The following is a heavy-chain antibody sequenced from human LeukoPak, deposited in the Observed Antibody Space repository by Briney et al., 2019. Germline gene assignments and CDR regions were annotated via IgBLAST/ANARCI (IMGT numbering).Heavy chain of an antibody. CDR2: MNPNSGNT. D-gene: IGHD6-13*01. CDR3: ARIDSSSWYYFDY. CDR1: GYTLTSYG. V-gene: IGHV1-8*02. J-gene: IGHJ4*02. Sequence: ASVKVSCKASGYTLTSYGISWVRQATGQGLEWMGWMNPNSGNTGYAQKFQGRVTMTRNTSISTAYMELSSLRSEDTAVYYCARIDSSSWYYFDYWGQGTLVTVSS.